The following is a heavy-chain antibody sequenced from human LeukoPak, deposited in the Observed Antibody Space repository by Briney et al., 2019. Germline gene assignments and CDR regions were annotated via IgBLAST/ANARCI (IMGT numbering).Heavy chain of an antibody. J-gene: IGHJ4*02. CDR1: GYTFDDYG. V-gene: IGHV3-20*04. Sequence: PGGSLRLSCAASGYTFDDYGMSWVRHAPGKGLEWVSDINWNGGSTGYADSVKGRFTISRDNAKNSLYLQMNSLRAEDTALYYCARGRNPGIAAAGFLDYWGQGTLVTVSS. CDR2: INWNGGST. CDR3: ARGRNPGIAAAGFLDY. D-gene: IGHD6-13*01.